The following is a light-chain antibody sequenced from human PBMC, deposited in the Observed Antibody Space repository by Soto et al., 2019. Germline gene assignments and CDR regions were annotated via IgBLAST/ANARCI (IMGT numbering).Light chain of an antibody. CDR1: SSDVGAYNH. CDR3: CSYTTSRTLV. CDR2: EVS. J-gene: IGLJ1*01. V-gene: IGLV2-14*01. Sequence: QSVLTQPASVSGSPGQSITIFCTGTSSDVGAYNHVSWYQQHPGKAPQLIIYEVSKRPSGLSNRFSASKSGNTASLTISGLQAEDEADYYCCSYTTSRTLVFGTGTKVTVL.